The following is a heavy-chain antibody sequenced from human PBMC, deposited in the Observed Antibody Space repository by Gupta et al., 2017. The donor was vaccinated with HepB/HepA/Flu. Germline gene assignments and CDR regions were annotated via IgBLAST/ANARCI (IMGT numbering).Heavy chain of an antibody. D-gene: IGHD2-15*01. CDR1: GFTFSSYA. Sequence: QVQLVESGGGVVQPGRSLRLSCAASGFTFSSYAMHWVRQAPGKGLEWVAVISYDGSNKYYADSGKGRFTISRDNSKNTLYLQMNSLRAEETAVYYCVRGGVVGVAATSLGYWGQGTLVTVSS. V-gene: IGHV3-30-3*01. J-gene: IGHJ4*02. CDR3: VRGGVVGVAATSLGY. CDR2: ISYDGSNK.